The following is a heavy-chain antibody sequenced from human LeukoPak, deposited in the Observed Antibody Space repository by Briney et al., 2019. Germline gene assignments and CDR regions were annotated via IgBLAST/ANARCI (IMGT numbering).Heavy chain of an antibody. CDR1: GFTFDEYG. D-gene: IGHD3-10*01. J-gene: IGHJ6*02. CDR3: AKERGYYGLGRGHGMDV. V-gene: IGHV3-9*01. CDR2: ISWNSDDI. Sequence: GGSLRLSCAASGFTFDEYGMHWVRQAPGKGLEWVSGISWNSDDIAYADSVKGRFTISRDNAKNSLYLQMNSLRAEDTALYFCAKERGYYGLGRGHGMDVWGQGTTVTVSS.